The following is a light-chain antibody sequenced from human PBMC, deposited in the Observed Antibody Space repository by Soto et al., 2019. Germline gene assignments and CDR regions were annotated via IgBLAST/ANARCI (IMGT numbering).Light chain of an antibody. V-gene: IGKV3-15*01. CDR1: QSVSSN. Sequence: EIVMTQSPATLSVSPGERATLSCRASQSVSSNLAWYQQKPGQAPRLLIYGASPRATGIPARFSGSGSGTECTLTISSLQSEDFAVYYCQQYNNWPPGKFGQGTKVEIK. CDR3: QQYNNWPPGK. CDR2: GAS. J-gene: IGKJ1*01.